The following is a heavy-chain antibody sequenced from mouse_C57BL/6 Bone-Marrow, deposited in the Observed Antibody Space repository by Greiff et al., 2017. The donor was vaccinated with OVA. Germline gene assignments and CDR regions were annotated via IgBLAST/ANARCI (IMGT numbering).Heavy chain of an antibody. J-gene: IGHJ4*01. D-gene: IGHD3-2*02. CDR3: ARDSSGYFYYAMDY. V-gene: IGHV1-18*01. Sequence: VHVKQSGPELVKPGASVKIPCKASGYTFTDYNMDWVKQSHGKSLEWIGDINPNNGGTIYNQKFKGKATLTVDKSSSTAYMELRSLTSEDTAGYYCARDSSGYFYYAMDYWGQGTSVTVSS. CDR2: INPNNGGT. CDR1: GYTFTDYN.